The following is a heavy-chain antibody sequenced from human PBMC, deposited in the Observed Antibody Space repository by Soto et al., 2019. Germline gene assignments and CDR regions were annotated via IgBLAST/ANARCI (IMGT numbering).Heavy chain of an antibody. Sequence: SETLSLTCTVSGGSISSYYWSWIRQPPGKGLEWIGYIYYSGSTNYNPSLKSRVTISVDTSKNQFSLKLSSVTAADTAVYYCAESSSSWYSGAFDIWGQGTMVTVSS. D-gene: IGHD6-13*01. J-gene: IGHJ3*02. CDR3: AESSSSWYSGAFDI. V-gene: IGHV4-59*08. CDR1: GGSISSYY. CDR2: IYYSGST.